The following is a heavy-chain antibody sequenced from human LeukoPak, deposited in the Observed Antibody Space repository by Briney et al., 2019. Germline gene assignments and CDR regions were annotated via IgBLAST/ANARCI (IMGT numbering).Heavy chain of an antibody. CDR2: VNHSGST. V-gene: IGHV4-34*01. Sequence: SESLSLTCAVYGGSFSGYYWSWIRPPPGKGLEWTGEVNHSGSTNYNPSLKSRVTISVDTSKNQFSLKLSSVTAADTAVYYCARGLYYDSSGPWGQGTLVTVSS. CDR1: GGSFSGYY. D-gene: IGHD3-22*01. CDR3: ARGLYYDSSGP. J-gene: IGHJ4*02.